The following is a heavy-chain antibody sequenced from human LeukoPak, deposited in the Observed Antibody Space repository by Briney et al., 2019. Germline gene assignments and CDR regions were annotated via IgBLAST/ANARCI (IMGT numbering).Heavy chain of an antibody. J-gene: IGHJ3*02. CDR1: GFTFSSDA. CDR2: IRYDGSNK. V-gene: IGHV3-30*02. CDR3: AKDPHYYDSSGSRGAFDI. D-gene: IGHD3-22*01. Sequence: GGSLRLSCAASGFTFSSDAMSWVRQAPGKGLEWVAFIRYDGSNKYYADSVKGRFTISRDNSKNTLYLQMNSLRAKDTAVYYCAKDPHYYDSSGSRGAFDIWGQGTMVTVSS.